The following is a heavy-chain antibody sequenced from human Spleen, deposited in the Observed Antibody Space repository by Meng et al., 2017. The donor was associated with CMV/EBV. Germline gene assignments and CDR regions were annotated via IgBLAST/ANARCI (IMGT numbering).Heavy chain of an antibody. CDR3: VRDHSRGSNWFDP. V-gene: IGHV1-18*01. CDR2: ISGYDDKT. CDR1: CECFTGYG. Sequence: KASCECFTGYGVRGVRQAPGQALEWMGWISGYDDKTKYHQKFQGGVTMTPDTSASTAYMDLRSLRSDDTATYSCVRDHSRGSNWFDPWGQGTLVTVSS. D-gene: IGHD3-22*01. J-gene: IGHJ5*02.